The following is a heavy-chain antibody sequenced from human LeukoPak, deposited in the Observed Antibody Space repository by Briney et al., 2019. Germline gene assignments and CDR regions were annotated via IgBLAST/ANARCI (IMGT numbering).Heavy chain of an antibody. Sequence: SETLSLTCTVSGYSISSGYYWGWIRQPPGKGLEWIGSIYHSGSTYYNPSLKSRVTISVDTSKNQFSLKLSSVTAADTAVYYCATDRGWYHFDYWGQGTLVTVSS. CDR2: IYHSGST. CDR3: ATDRGWYHFDY. CDR1: GYSISSGYY. J-gene: IGHJ4*02. D-gene: IGHD6-19*01. V-gene: IGHV4-38-2*02.